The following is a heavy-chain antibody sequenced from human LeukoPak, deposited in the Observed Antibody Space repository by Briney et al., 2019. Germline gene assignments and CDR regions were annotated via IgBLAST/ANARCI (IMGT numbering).Heavy chain of an antibody. CDR3: ARHLITIFGDGDYFDY. J-gene: IGHJ4*02. Sequence: MPSETLSLTCAVYGGSLSDYYWSWIRQPPGKGLEWIGYIWYSGFTYYNPSLKSRVTISVDTSKNQFSLKLSSVTAADTAVYYCARHLITIFGDGDYFDYWGQGTLVTVSS. D-gene: IGHD3-3*01. CDR1: GGSLSDYY. V-gene: IGHV4-34*01. CDR2: IWYSGFT.